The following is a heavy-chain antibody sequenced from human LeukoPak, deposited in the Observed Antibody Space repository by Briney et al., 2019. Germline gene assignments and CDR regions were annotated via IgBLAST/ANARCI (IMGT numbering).Heavy chain of an antibody. CDR3: ARGNGGSYGTFDY. CDR1: GGSISSGGYS. V-gene: IGHV4-30-2*01. D-gene: IGHD2-15*01. CDR2: IYHSGST. J-gene: IGHJ4*02. Sequence: KTSETLSLTCTVSGGSISSGGYSWSWIRQPPGKGLEWIGYIYHSGSTYYNPSLKSRVTISVDRSKNQFSLKLSSVTAADTAVYYCARGNGGSYGTFDYWGQGTLVTVSS.